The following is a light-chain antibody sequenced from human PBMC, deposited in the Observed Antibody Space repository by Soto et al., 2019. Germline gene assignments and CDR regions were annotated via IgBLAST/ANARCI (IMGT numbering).Light chain of an antibody. CDR3: FSYAGNSLNYV. CDR1: SSDIGAYNY. V-gene: IGLV2-8*01. J-gene: IGLJ1*01. CDR2: EVT. Sequence: QSVLTQPPSASGSPGQSVTISCTGTSSDIGAYNYVSWYQQHPGKVPKLIIYEVTKRPSGVPDRFSASKSGNTASLTISGLQAEDEADYYCFSYAGNSLNYVFGTGTKVTVL.